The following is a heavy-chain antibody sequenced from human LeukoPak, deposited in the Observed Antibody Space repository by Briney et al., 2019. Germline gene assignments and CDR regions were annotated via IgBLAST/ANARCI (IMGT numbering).Heavy chain of an antibody. CDR2: ISGSADST. D-gene: IGHD7-27*01. Sequence: GGSLRLSCAASGFTFSSYAMSWVRQAPGEGLEWVSAISGSADSTYYADSVKGRFTISRDNSKNTLYLQMNTLRAEDTALYYGAKDPGGNWAGFDYWGQGTLVTVSS. CDR3: AKDPGGNWAGFDY. J-gene: IGHJ4*02. V-gene: IGHV3-23*01. CDR1: GFTFSSYA.